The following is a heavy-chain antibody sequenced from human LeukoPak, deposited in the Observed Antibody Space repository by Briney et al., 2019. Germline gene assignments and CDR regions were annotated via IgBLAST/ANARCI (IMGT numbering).Heavy chain of an antibody. Sequence: SETLSLTCTVSGGSINTDCWSWVRKPPGKGLEWIGYIDYSRSTNYNPSLKSRVTISEDTSKKQFSLKLSSVTAADTAVYYCARLNRRDYYYYYGLDVWGQGTTVTVSS. CDR3: ARLNRRDYYYYYGLDV. J-gene: IGHJ6*02. D-gene: IGHD5-24*01. CDR2: IDYSRST. V-gene: IGHV4-59*08. CDR1: GGSINTDC.